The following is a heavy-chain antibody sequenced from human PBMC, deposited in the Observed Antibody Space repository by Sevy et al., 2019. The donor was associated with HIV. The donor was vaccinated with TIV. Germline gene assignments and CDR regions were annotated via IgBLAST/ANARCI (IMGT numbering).Heavy chain of an antibody. CDR1: GFTFDDYG. CDR2: ISWNSGSI. D-gene: IGHD3-10*01. J-gene: IGHJ4*02. V-gene: IGHV3-9*01. Sequence: GGSLRLSCVASGFTFDDYGMHWVRQAPGKGLEWVSGISWNSGSIGYADSVKGRFTISRDNAKNSLYLQMNSLRAEDTALYYCAKGYMVRGASTSFFDYRGQGTLVTVSS. CDR3: AKGYMVRGASTSFFDY.